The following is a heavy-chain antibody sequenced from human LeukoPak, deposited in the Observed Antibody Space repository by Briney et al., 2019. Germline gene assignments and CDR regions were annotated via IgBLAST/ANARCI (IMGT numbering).Heavy chain of an antibody. CDR1: GVSISSSSYY. J-gene: IGHJ5*02. CDR3: ASCNDYGDYRNWFDP. V-gene: IGHV4-39*01. Sequence: SETLSLTCTVSGVSISSSSYYWGWIRQPPGKGLEWIGSIYYSGSTYYNPSLKSRVTKSVDTSKNQFSLKLSSVTAADTAVYYCASCNDYGDYRNWFDPWGQGTLVTVSS. D-gene: IGHD4-17*01. CDR2: IYYSGST.